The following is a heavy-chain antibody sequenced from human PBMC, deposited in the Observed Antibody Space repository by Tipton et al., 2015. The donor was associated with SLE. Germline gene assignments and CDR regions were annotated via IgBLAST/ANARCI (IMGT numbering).Heavy chain of an antibody. D-gene: IGHD3-22*01. CDR2: IYTSGST. V-gene: IGHV4-4*07. CDR3: ARHARTYYYDSSGYPDAFDI. CDR1: GGSINSYS. J-gene: IGHJ3*02. Sequence: LRLSCTVSGGSINSYSWSWIRQPAEKGLEWIGRIYTSGSTNYNPSLKSRVTMSVDTSKNQFSLKLTSVTAADTAVYYCARHARTYYYDSSGYPDAFDIWGQGTMVTVSS.